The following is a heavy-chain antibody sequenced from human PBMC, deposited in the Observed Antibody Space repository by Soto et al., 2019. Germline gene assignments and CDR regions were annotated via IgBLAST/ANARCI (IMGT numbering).Heavy chain of an antibody. CDR3: ARSYGDPPTYYYYGMDV. CDR1: GGSISSYY. V-gene: IGHV4-59*01. Sequence: SETLSLTFTVSGGSISSYYWSWIRQPPGKGLEWIGYINYSGRTNYNPSLKSRVTTSVDTSKNQFSLKLSSVTAADTAVYYCARSYGDPPTYYYYGMDVWGQGTTVTVSS. CDR2: INYSGRT. J-gene: IGHJ6*02. D-gene: IGHD4-17*01.